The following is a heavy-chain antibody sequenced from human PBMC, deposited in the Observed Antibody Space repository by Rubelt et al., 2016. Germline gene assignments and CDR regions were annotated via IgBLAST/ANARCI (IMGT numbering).Heavy chain of an antibody. CDR1: GGSISSSSYY. D-gene: IGHD3-22*01. CDR3: ARACPIPMILDEGWFDP. V-gene: IGHV4-39*07. J-gene: IGHJ5*02. CDR2: IYYSGST. Sequence: GPGLVKPSETLSLTCTVSGGSISSSSYYWGWIRQPPGKGLEWIGSIYYSGSTYYNPSLKSRVTISVDTSKNQFSLKLSSVTAAATAVYYCARACPIPMILDEGWFDPWGKGTLVTVSS.